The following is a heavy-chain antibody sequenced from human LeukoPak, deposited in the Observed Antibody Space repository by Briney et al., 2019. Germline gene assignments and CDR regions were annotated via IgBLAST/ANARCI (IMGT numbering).Heavy chain of an antibody. D-gene: IGHD3-10*01. CDR2: ISSNSLHI. J-gene: IGHJ4*02. Sequence: GESLRLSCAASGFTFSDYYMNWVRQAPGKGLEWVSSISSNSLHIFYADSVRGRFTISRDNAKNSLYLQMNNLRAEDTAVYYCVGPDSQFDCWGQGTLVTVSS. CDR3: VGPDSQFDC. CDR1: GFTFSDYY. V-gene: IGHV3-21*01.